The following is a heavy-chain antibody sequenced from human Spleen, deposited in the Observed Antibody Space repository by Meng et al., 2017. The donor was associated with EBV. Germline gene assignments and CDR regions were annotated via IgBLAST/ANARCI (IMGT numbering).Heavy chain of an antibody. CDR1: GHIFTRDY. Sequence: QVQVVQSGAELKKPGASVKVSSPASGHIFTRDYIHWVRQAPGQGLEWMGMINPSGGSTSYAQKFQGRVTMTTDTSTTTVYMELSSLRSDDTAVYYCASRAVWGSNKEVPKWVQGTLVTVSS. CDR2: INPSGGST. CDR3: ASRAVWGSNKEVPK. V-gene: IGHV1-46*01. D-gene: IGHD7-27*01. J-gene: IGHJ4*02.